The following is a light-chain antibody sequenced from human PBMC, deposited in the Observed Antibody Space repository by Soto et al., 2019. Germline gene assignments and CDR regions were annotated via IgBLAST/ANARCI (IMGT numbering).Light chain of an antibody. CDR2: EGS. J-gene: IGLJ2*01. V-gene: IGLV2-23*01. CDR3: CSYAGSSPVV. Sequence: QSVLTQPASVSGSPGQSITISCTGTSSDVGSYNPVSWYQQHPGKAPKLMIYEGSKRPSGVSNRFSGSKSGNTASLTISGLQAEDEADYYCCSYAGSSPVVFGGGTKLTVL. CDR1: SSDVGSYNP.